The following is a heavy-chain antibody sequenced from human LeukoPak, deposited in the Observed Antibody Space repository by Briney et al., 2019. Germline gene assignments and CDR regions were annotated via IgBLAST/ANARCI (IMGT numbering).Heavy chain of an antibody. Sequence: GGSLRLSCAASGFTFSDYYMSWIRQAPGKGLEWVSYISSSGSSIYYADSVKGRFTISRDNAKNSLYLQIHSLRAEDTAVYYCALSYDTDPGTLDYWGQGTLVTVSS. CDR3: ALSYDTDPGTLDY. V-gene: IGHV3-11*04. CDR2: ISSSGSSI. CDR1: GFTFSDYY. D-gene: IGHD3-22*01. J-gene: IGHJ4*02.